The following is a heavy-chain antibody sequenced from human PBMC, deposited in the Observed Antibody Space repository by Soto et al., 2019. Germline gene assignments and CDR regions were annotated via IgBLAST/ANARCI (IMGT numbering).Heavy chain of an antibody. CDR3: ARDEYYYDSSGYYSFDY. D-gene: IGHD3-22*01. J-gene: IGHJ4*02. CDR2: IWYDGSNK. V-gene: IGHV3-33*01. CDR1: GFTFSSYG. Sequence: QVQLVESGGGVVQPGRSLRLSCAASGFTFSSYGMHWVRQAPGKGLEWVAVIWYDGSNKYYADSVKGRFTISRDNSKNTLYLQMNSLRAEDTAVYYWARDEYYYDSSGYYSFDYWGQGTLVTVSS.